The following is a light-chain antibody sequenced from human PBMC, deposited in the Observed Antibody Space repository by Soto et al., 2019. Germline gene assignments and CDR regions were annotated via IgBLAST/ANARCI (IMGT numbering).Light chain of an antibody. V-gene: IGKV1-33*01. CDR2: DAS. CDR3: QQYESLPLT. J-gene: IGKJ5*01. CDR1: QDINKN. Sequence: DLQMTQSPSSLSASVGDRVTITCQASQDINKNLIWYQQKPGKAPKLLIYDASDLETGVPSRFNGSGSGTGFTFTISSLQPEDFATYYCQQYESLPLTFGQGTRLEIK.